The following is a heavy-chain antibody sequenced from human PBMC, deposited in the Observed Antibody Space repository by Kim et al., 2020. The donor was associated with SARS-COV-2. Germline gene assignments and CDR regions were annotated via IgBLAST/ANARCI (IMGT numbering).Heavy chain of an antibody. V-gene: IGHV1-2*02. Sequence: AQKYQGSVTMTREASISTAYMELSRLRSDDTAVYYCARDRGGWQLGDFDYWGQGTLVTVSS. CDR3: ARDRGGWQLGDFDY. D-gene: IGHD6-19*01. J-gene: IGHJ4*02.